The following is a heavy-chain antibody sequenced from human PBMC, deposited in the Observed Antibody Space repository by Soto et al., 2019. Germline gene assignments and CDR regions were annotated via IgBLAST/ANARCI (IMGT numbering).Heavy chain of an antibody. Sequence: QLQLQESGPGLVKPSETLSLTCIVSGGSISSSSYYWGWIRQPPGKGLEWIGSIYYRGSTYYNPALKSRVTISVDTSKNQFSLKLSSVTAADTAVFYCARHSARNWFDPWGQGTLVTVSS. V-gene: IGHV4-39*01. CDR2: IYYRGST. CDR1: GGSISSSSYY. CDR3: ARHSARNWFDP. D-gene: IGHD6-6*01. J-gene: IGHJ5*02.